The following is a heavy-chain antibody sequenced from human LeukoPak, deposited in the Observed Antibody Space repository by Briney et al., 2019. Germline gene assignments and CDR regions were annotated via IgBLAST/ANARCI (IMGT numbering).Heavy chain of an antibody. V-gene: IGHV3-21*01. CDR3: ARGQKQLWLHKDY. D-gene: IGHD5-18*01. Sequence: PGGSLRLSCAASGFTFSSHTMNWVRQAPGKGLEWVSCISGSSSYIFYADSAKGRFTISRDNAKNSLYLQINSLRAEDAAVYYCARGQKQLWLHKDYWGQGTLVTVSS. CDR2: ISGSSSYI. CDR1: GFTFSSHT. J-gene: IGHJ4*02.